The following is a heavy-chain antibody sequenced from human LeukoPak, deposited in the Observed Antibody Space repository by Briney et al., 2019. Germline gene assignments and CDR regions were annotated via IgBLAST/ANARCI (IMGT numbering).Heavy chain of an antibody. D-gene: IGHD2-15*01. CDR2: ISGSSYYI. V-gene: IGHV3-21*01. CDR3: ARGATFKGYCSGGSCFFSFDY. Sequence: GGSLRLSCAASGFTFSSYSMNWVRQAPGKGLEWVSSISGSSYYIYYADSVKGRFTISRDNAKNSLYLQMNSLRAEDTAVYYCARGATFKGYCSGGSCFFSFDYWGQGTLVTVSS. CDR1: GFTFSSYS. J-gene: IGHJ4*02.